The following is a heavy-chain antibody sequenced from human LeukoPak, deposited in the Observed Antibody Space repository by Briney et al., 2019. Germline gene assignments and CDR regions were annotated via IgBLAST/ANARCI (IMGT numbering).Heavy chain of an antibody. V-gene: IGHV3-7*03. CDR3: AKGKGSSGWYD. J-gene: IGHJ4*02. Sequence: PGGSLRLSCAASGFTFSSYWMSWVRQAPGKGLEWVANIKQDGSEKYYVDSVKGRFTISRDNSKNTLYLQMTSLRAEDTALYYCAKGKGSSGWYDWGQGTLVTVSS. CDR2: IKQDGSEK. CDR1: GFTFSSYW. D-gene: IGHD6-19*01.